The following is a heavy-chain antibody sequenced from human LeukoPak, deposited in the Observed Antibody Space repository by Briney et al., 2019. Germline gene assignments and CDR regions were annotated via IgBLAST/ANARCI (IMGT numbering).Heavy chain of an antibody. J-gene: IGHJ4*02. CDR1: GFTFSSHA. Sequence: GGSLRLSCAASGFTFSSHAMNWVRQAPGKGLEWVSSISSNINYIQYADSVKGRFTISRDKAKNSLYLQMNSLRAEDTAVYYCARRNSGYSSSWYFNDYWGQGTLVTVSS. V-gene: IGHV3-21*01. D-gene: IGHD6-13*01. CDR2: ISSNINYI. CDR3: ARRNSGYSSSWYFNDY.